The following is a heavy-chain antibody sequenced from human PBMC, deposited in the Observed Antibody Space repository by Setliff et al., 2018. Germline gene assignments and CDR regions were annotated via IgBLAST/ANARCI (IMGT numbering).Heavy chain of an antibody. D-gene: IGHD6-19*01. V-gene: IGHV1-18*01. CDR1: GDSFTPYG. Sequence: GASVKVSCKASGDSFTPYGISWVRQAPGQGLEWMGWISADNYKTNHLERFTGENTKTKYAQKFQGRVTMTTDTSISTAYMELSSLRSDDTALYYCAREARMGCFDYWGQGTPVTVPS. J-gene: IGHJ4*02. CDR2: ISADNYKT. CDR3: AREARMGCFDY.